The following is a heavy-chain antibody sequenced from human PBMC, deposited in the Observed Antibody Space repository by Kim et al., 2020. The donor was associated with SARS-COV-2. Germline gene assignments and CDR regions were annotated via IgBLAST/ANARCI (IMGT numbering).Heavy chain of an antibody. CDR1: GGSISSSSYY. D-gene: IGHD3-3*01. CDR3: ARSLLLYDFWSGYYLGYFDY. Sequence: SETLSLTCTVSGGSISSSSYYWGWIRQPPGKGLEWIGSIYYSGSTHYNPSLKSRVTISVDTSKNQFSLKLSSVTAADTAVYYCARSLLLYDFWSGYYLGYFDYWGPEPWSPSPQ. V-gene: IGHV4-39*01. J-gene: IGHJ4*01. CDR2: IYYSGST.